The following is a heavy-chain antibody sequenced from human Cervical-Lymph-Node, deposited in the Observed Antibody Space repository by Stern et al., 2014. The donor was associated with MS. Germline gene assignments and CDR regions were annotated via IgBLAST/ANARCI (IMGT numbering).Heavy chain of an antibody. D-gene: IGHD3-22*01. Sequence: QVQLVQSGAEVKKPGASVKVSCKASGYTFTSYGISWVRQAPGQGLERMGWISAYNGNTNYAQKLQGRVTMTTDTSTSTAYMELRSLRSDDTAVYYCARDPPPARYDSSGYYCDYWGQGTLVTVSS. CDR1: GYTFTSYG. CDR3: ARDPPPARYDSSGYYCDY. J-gene: IGHJ4*02. CDR2: ISAYNGNT. V-gene: IGHV1-18*01.